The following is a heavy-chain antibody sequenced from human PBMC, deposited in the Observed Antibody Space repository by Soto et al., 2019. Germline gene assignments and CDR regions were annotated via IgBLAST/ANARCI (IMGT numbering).Heavy chain of an antibody. D-gene: IGHD3-22*01. CDR2: IYYIGST. CDR3: ARDSYDSSGYYSRYCGYYYYGMDV. CDR1: GGPISSGDYY. V-gene: IGHV4-30-4*01. Sequence: SETLSLTCTVSGGPISSGDYYWRCIRQPPGKGLEWIGYIYYIGSTYYNPSLKSRVTISVDTSKNQFSLKLSSVTAADTAVSDCARDSYDSSGYYSRYCGYYYYGMDVWGQGTTVTVSS. J-gene: IGHJ6*02.